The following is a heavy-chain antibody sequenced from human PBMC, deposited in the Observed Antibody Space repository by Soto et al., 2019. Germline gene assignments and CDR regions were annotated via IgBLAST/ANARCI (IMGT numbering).Heavy chain of an antibody. Sequence: HPGGSLRLSCEASGFTFSTYGMHWIRQAPGKGLEWLAIIWNDGSNEYYADSVKGRFTISRDNSKNTLYLQLNNLRAEDTAVYFCARDQTDSDGYSEYWGQGTLVTVSS. CDR2: IWNDGSNE. J-gene: IGHJ4*02. CDR1: GFTFSTYG. D-gene: IGHD2-15*01. CDR3: ARDQTDSDGYSEY. V-gene: IGHV3-33*01.